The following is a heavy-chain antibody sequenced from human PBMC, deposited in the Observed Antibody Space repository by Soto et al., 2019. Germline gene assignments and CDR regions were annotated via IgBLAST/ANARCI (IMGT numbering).Heavy chain of an antibody. J-gene: IGHJ4*02. CDR2: NYYSGYT. CDR3: ARSGDYGAFDY. V-gene: IGHV4-30-4*01. D-gene: IGHD4-17*01. Sequence: QVQLQESGPGLVKPPQTLSLTCTVSGDSFSSGDYKWSWIRQPPGKGLEWIGYNYYSGYTYNYPSLKSRLTISVDTSKNQFSLKLSSVTASDTAVYFCARSGDYGAFDYWGQGTLVTVS. CDR1: GDSFSSGDYK.